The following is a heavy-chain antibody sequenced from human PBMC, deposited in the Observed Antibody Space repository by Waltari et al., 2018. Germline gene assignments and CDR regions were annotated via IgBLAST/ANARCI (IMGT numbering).Heavy chain of an antibody. J-gene: IGHJ4*02. D-gene: IGHD3-3*01. CDR2: ITASGGSA. Sequence: EVTLLDSGGGLVQPGGSLKLSCIASGFTFEEYAMNWVRQAPGKGLEWVSGITASGGSAYHADSVKGRFTISRDNAKNILFLEMTSLGVEDTALYYCAKDFGASIQPFDHWGQGTLVSVSS. CDR1: GFTFEEYA. V-gene: IGHV3-23*01. CDR3: AKDFGASIQPFDH.